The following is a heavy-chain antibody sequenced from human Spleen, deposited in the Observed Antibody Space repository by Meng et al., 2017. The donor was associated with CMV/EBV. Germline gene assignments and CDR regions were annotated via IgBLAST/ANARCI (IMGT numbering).Heavy chain of an antibody. V-gene: IGHV3-11*01. CDR2: ISTSGGRI. D-gene: IGHD6-6*01. Sequence: GGSLRLSCAASGFSFSDHYMSWFRQAPGKGLEWVAFISTSGGRILYSESAKGRFTISRENADNSLYLQMNSLRAEDTALYYCARDLRYSTSPHLDYWGQGTLVTVSS. CDR3: ARDLRYSTSPHLDY. J-gene: IGHJ4*02. CDR1: GFSFSDHY.